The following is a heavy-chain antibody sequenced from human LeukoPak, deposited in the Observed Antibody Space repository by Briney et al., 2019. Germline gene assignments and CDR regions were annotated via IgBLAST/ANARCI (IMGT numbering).Heavy chain of an antibody. D-gene: IGHD3-22*01. V-gene: IGHV3-30-3*01. CDR1: GFTLSSYA. Sequence: GGSLSLSCAASGFTLSSYAMHWVGQAPGKGLEWVAVISYDGSNQYYADSVKGRFTISRDNSRSTRFLQMNSLRAEDTAVYYCARSRGATGFYWVDYWGQGTLVTVSS. CDR2: ISYDGSNQ. CDR3: ARSRGATGFYWVDY. J-gene: IGHJ4*02.